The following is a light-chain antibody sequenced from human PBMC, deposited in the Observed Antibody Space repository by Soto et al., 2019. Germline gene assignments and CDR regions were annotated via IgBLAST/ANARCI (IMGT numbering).Light chain of an antibody. J-gene: IGKJ1*01. Sequence: SPAERATLSCVASQSISSNFACYQQNPGQAPGLLIYGASTRATAIPARFSGSGSGTQFTLTITSLQSEDFAVYYCQHYSSWSPSTFGQGTKVDIK. CDR1: QSISSN. CDR3: QHYSSWSPST. V-gene: IGKV3-15*01. CDR2: GAS.